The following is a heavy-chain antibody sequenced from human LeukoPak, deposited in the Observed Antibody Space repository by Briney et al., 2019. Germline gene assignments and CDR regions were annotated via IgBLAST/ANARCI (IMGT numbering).Heavy chain of an antibody. J-gene: IGHJ6*02. CDR1: GFTFSSYW. CDR3: ARDESFQSRGGGWNRPYYYYYGMDV. V-gene: IGHV3-7*01. CDR2: IKQDGSEK. D-gene: IGHD6-19*01. Sequence: PGGSLRLSCAASGFTFSSYWMSWVRQAPGKGLEWVANIKQDGSEKYYVDSVKGRFTISRDNAKNSLYLQMNSLRAEDTAVYYCARDESFQSRGGGWNRPYYYYYGMDVWGQGTTVTVSS.